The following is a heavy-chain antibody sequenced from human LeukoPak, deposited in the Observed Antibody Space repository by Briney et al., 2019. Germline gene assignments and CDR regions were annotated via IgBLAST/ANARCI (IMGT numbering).Heavy chain of an antibody. CDR3: ARFIAATGVDS. D-gene: IGHD6-13*01. V-gene: IGHV3-21*01. CDR1: GFTFSSYS. J-gene: IGHJ4*02. CDR2: VSSSSSYI. Sequence: KPGGSLRLSCAASGFTFSSYSMNWVRQAPGKGLEWVSSVSSSSSYIYYADSVKGRFTISRDNAKNSLSLQMNSLRAGDTAVYYCARFIAATGVDSWGQGTLVTVSS.